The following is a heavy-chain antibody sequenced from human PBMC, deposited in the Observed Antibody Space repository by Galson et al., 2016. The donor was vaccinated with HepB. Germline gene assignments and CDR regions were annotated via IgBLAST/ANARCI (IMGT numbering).Heavy chain of an antibody. D-gene: IGHD4-11*01. CDR3: VKNGIEYSNSGYFEV. CDR1: GFTLSNYA. Sequence: SLRLSCAASGFTLSNYAMFWVRQGPGKGLEYVSVIGSDGVSTYCPDSVKGRVTISRDNPENTLYLQMTSLRPEDTAFYYCVKNGIEYSNSGYFEVWGQGTLVIVSS. J-gene: IGHJ4*02. V-gene: IGHV3-64D*06. CDR2: IGSDGVST.